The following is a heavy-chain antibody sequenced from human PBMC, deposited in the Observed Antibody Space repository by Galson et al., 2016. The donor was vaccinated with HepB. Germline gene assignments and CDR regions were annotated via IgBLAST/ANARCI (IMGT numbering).Heavy chain of an antibody. V-gene: IGHV4-39*01. CDR2: IYYNGST. J-gene: IGHJ4*02. Sequence: SETLSLTCTVSGGSISSYPYYWGWIRLPPGKGLQWIGTIYYNGSTYYNPSLKPRATISGDTSKNQFSLRLNSVTAADTALYYCARHGTPIVGATLDYWGQGTLVTVSS. D-gene: IGHD1-26*01. CDR3: ARHGTPIVGATLDY. CDR1: GGSISSYPYY.